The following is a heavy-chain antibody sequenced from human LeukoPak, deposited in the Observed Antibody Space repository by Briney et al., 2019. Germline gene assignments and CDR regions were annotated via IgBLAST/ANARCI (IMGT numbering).Heavy chain of an antibody. CDR1: GGSISSYY. V-gene: IGHV4-59*01. J-gene: IGHJ4*02. Sequence: TPSETLSLTCTVSGGSISSYYWSWIRQPPGKGLEWIGYIYYSGSTNYNPSLKSRVTISVDTSKKQFSLKVSSVTAADTAVYYCARGFRGASFDYWGQGTLVTVSS. CDR2: IYYSGST. CDR3: ARGFRGASFDY. D-gene: IGHD1-26*01.